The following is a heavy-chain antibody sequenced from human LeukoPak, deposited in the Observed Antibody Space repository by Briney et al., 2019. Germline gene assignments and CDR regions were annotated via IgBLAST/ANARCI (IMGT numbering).Heavy chain of an antibody. V-gene: IGHV3-9*03. J-gene: IGHJ4*02. Sequence: PGGSLRLSCAASGFTFDDYAMHWVRQAPGKGVEWVSGISWNSGSIGYADSVNGRFTISRDNAKNSLYLQMNSLRAEDMALYYCAKDAGYDSSGCFDYWGQGTLVTVSS. D-gene: IGHD3-22*01. CDR3: AKDAGYDSSGCFDY. CDR2: ISWNSGSI. CDR1: GFTFDDYA.